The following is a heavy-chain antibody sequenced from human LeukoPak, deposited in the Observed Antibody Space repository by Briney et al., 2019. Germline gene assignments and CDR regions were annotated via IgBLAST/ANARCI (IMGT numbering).Heavy chain of an antibody. CDR3: ARSNWYAFDI. J-gene: IGHJ3*02. CDR1: GGSISTYY. V-gene: IGHV4-59*01. CDR2: IYYSGGT. D-gene: IGHD1-20*01. Sequence: SETPSLTCTVSGGSISTYYWSWIRQPPGKGLEWIGYIYYSGGTNYNPSLKSRVTISVDTSKNQFSLKLSSVTAADTAVYYCARSNWYAFDIWGQGTMATVSS.